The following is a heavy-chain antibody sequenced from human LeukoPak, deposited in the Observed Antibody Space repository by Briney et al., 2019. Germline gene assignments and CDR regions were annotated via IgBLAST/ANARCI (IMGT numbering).Heavy chain of an antibody. CDR3: ARVRARSGTIFGVVITRAFDI. CDR1: GGSFSGYY. J-gene: IGHJ3*02. CDR2: INHSGST. V-gene: IGHV4-34*01. Sequence: SETLSLTCAVYGGSFSGYYWSWIRQPPGKGLEWIGEINHSGSTNYNPSLKSRVTISVDTSKNQFSLKLSSVTAADTAVYYCARVRARSGTIFGVVITRAFDIWGQGTMVTVSS. D-gene: IGHD3-3*01.